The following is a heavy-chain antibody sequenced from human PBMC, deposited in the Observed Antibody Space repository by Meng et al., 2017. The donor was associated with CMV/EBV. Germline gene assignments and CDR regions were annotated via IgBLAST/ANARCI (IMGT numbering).Heavy chain of an antibody. CDR1: GGTFSSYA. CDR3: ALSDCSSTSCWFDY. CDR2: IIPIFGTA. Sequence: SVKVSCKASGGTFSSYAISWVRQAPGQGLEWMGGIIPIFGTANYAQKFQGRVTITTDESTSTAYMELSSLRSEDTAVYYCALSDCSSTSCWFDYWGQGTLVTVSS. J-gene: IGHJ4*02. V-gene: IGHV1-69*05. D-gene: IGHD2-2*01.